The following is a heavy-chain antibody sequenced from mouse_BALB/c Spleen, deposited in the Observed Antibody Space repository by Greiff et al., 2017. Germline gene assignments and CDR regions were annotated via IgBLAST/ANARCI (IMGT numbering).Heavy chain of an antibody. CDR3: ARLGREGSWFAY. D-gene: IGHD4-1*01. CDR1: GFTFSSFG. V-gene: IGHV5-17*02. J-gene: IGHJ3*01. CDR2: ISSGSSTI. Sequence: EVQRVESGGGLVQPGGSRKLSCAASGFTFSSFGMHWVRQAPEKGLEWVAYISSGSSTIYYADTVKGRFTISRDNPKNTLFLQMTSLRSEDTAMYYCARLGREGSWFAYWGQGTLVTVSA.